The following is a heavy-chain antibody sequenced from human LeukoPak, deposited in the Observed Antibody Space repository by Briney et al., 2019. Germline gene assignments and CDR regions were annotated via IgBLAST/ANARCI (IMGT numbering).Heavy chain of an antibody. CDR3: ARSQKSALTYGSGTYAYYFDY. Sequence: ASVKVSCKASGYTFSSYDINWVRQATGQGLEWMGWMNPNSGNTGYAQKFQGRVTMTRNTSISTAYMELSSLRSEDTTVYYCARSQKSALTYGSGTYAYYFDYWGQGTLVTVSS. J-gene: IGHJ4*02. D-gene: IGHD3-10*01. V-gene: IGHV1-8*01. CDR1: GYTFSSYD. CDR2: MNPNSGNT.